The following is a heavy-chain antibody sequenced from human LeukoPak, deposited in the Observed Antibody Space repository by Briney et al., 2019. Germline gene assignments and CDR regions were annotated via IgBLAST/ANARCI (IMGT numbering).Heavy chain of an antibody. V-gene: IGHV4-39*07. CDR3: ARSGSGSGWFDY. CDR2: IYYSGST. Sequence: SETLSLTCTVSGGSISSSSYYWGWIRQPPGKGLEWIGSIYYSGSTYYNPSLKSRVTISVDTSKNQFSLKLSSVTAADTAVYHCARSGSGSGWFDYWGQGTLVTVSS. J-gene: IGHJ4*02. D-gene: IGHD6-19*01. CDR1: GGSISSSSYY.